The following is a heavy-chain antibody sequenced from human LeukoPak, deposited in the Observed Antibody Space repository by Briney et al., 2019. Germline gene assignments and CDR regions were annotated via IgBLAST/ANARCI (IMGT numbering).Heavy chain of an antibody. Sequence: GGSLRLSCAASGNYWMHWVRQAPGKGLVWVSHINSDGSWTGYADSVKGRFTISKDDAKNTVYLQMNNLRAEDTAVYYCVSFYETNWGRGTLVTVSS. J-gene: IGHJ4*02. CDR1: GNYW. CDR2: INSDGSWT. CDR3: VSFYETN. V-gene: IGHV3-74*01. D-gene: IGHD2-2*01.